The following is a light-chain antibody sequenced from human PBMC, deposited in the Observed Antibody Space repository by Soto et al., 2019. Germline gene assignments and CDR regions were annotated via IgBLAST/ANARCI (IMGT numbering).Light chain of an antibody. CDR1: SSDVGGYHY. CDR2: EVS. J-gene: IGLJ3*02. CDR3: SSYAGRNNWV. V-gene: IGLV2-14*01. Sequence: QSALTQPASVSGSPGQSITISCTGTSSDVGGYHYVSWYQQHPGKAPKLMIYEVSDRPSGVSNRFSGSKSGNTASLTVSGLQAEDEADYYCSSYAGRNNWVFGGGTKLTVL.